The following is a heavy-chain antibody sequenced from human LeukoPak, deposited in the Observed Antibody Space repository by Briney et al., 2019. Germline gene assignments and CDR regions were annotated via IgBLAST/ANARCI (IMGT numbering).Heavy chain of an antibody. V-gene: IGHV4-30-2*01. CDR2: IYHSGST. Sequence: SETLSLTCAVSGGSISSGGYSWSWIRQPPGKGLEWIGYIYHSGSTYYNPSLKSRVTISVGRSKNQFSLKLSSVTAADTAVYYCAIGGREQQLAYWGQGTLVTVFS. CDR1: GGSISSGGYS. D-gene: IGHD6-13*01. CDR3: AIGGREQQLAY. J-gene: IGHJ4*02.